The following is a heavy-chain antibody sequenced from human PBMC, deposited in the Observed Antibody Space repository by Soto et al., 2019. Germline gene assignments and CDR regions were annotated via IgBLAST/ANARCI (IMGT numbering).Heavy chain of an antibody. J-gene: IGHJ6*02. D-gene: IGHD6-19*01. CDR1: GGTFSSYA. CDR3: ARDPWRYSSGWRSYSYYGMDV. Sequence: QVQLVQSGAEVKKPGSSVKVSCKASGGTFSSYAISWVRQAPGQGLEWMGGIIPIFGTANYAQKFQGRVTITADESTSTAYMELSSLRSEDTAVYYCARDPWRYSSGWRSYSYYGMDVWGQGTTVTVSS. V-gene: IGHV1-69*12. CDR2: IIPIFGTA.